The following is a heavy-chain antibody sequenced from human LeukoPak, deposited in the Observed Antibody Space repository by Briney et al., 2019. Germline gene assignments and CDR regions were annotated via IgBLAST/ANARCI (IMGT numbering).Heavy chain of an antibody. J-gene: IGHJ4*02. CDR1: GFTFSDYW. V-gene: IGHV3-7*01. Sequence: PGGSLRLSCAASGFTFSDYWMTWVRQAPGKGLEWVANIKPDGSEKYYVDSVKGRFTISRDNSKNSLYLQMNSLRVEDTAVYYCASYLDWWSDLEYWGQGTLVTVSS. CDR3: ASYLDWWSDLEY. D-gene: IGHD3/OR15-3a*01. CDR2: IKPDGSEK.